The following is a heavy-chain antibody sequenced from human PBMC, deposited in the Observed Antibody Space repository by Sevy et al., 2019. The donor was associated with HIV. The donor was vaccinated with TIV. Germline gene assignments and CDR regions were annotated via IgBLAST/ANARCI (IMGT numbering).Heavy chain of an antibody. V-gene: IGHV1-69*13. Sequence: ASVKVSCKASGGTFSSYAISWVRQAPGRGLEWMGGIIPIFDTANYAQKFQGRVTITADESTSTAYMELSSLRSEDTAVYYCARDALYYYDSSGYYVGDYWGQGTLVTVSS. CDR2: IIPIFDTA. J-gene: IGHJ4*02. CDR1: GGTFSSYA. CDR3: ARDALYYYDSSGYYVGDY. D-gene: IGHD3-22*01.